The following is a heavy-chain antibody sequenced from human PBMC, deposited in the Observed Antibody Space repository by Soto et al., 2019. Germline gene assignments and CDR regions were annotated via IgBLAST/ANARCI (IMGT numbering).Heavy chain of an antibody. J-gene: IGHJ4*02. V-gene: IGHV4-59*01. CDR3: ARDAKGSSYFDY. CDR1: GGSINTYF. Sequence: SETLSLTCTVSGGSINTYFWSWLRQPPGKGLEWIGYIYYSGSTNYNPSLKSRVTISLDTSKNQFSLRLSSVTAADTAVYYCARDAKGSSYFDYWGQGALVTVSS. CDR2: IYYSGST. D-gene: IGHD2-15*01.